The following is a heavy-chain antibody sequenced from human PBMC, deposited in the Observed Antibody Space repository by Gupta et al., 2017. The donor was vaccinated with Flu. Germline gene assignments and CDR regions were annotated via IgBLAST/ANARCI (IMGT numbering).Heavy chain of an antibody. V-gene: IGHV4-59*08. J-gene: IGHJ4*02. Sequence: QVQLQESGPGLVKPSATLSLTCAVSGGSLSSYYWTWIRQPPGEGLEWVGYVYYSGGTSYNPSLKSRVTILIDTSKNQFSLKLTSVTAADTAVYYCARHTDLWSGYYDYWGQGTLVNVSS. D-gene: IGHD3-3*01. CDR3: ARHTDLWSGYYDY. CDR1: GGSLSSYY. CDR2: VYYSGGT.